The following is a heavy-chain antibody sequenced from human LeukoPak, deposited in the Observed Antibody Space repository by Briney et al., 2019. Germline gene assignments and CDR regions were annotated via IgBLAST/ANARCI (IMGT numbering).Heavy chain of an antibody. CDR1: GFTFTSYS. Sequence: QPGGSLRLSCAASGFTFTSYSMNWVRQAPGKGLEWVSTISGGGGSTYYADSVKGRFTISRDNAKNSLYLQMYSLRAEDTAVYYCAREADRFGMDVWGQGTTVTVSS. V-gene: IGHV3-23*01. CDR2: ISGGGGST. CDR3: AREADRFGMDV. J-gene: IGHJ6*02.